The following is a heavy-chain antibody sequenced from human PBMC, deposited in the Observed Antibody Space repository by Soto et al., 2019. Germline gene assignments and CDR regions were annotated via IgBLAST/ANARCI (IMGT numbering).Heavy chain of an antibody. V-gene: IGHV5-51*01. CDR1: GYSFATYW. J-gene: IGHJ4*02. Sequence: LGESLKISCKVSGYSFATYWIGWVRQMPGKGLEWMGTLYPGDSDTRYSPSFQGQVTISADKSISTAYLQWSRLKASDTAMYYCARQGNDGEGFDFWGQGTLVTVSS. CDR3: ARQGNDGEGFDF. CDR2: LYPGDSDT. D-gene: IGHD5-12*01.